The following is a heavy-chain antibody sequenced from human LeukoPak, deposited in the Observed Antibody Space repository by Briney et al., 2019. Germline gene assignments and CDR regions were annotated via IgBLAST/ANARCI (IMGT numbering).Heavy chain of an antibody. J-gene: IGHJ4*02. CDR1: SGSISLYY. V-gene: IGHV4-59*01. CDR3: ARATRDGYNRFDY. Sequence: SETLSLTCTVSSGSISLYYWNWTRQPPGKGLEWIGYIYYSASTNYNPSLKSRVTISVDTSKNQFSLKLSSVTAADTAVYYCARATRDGYNRFDYWGQGTLVTVSS. CDR2: IYYSAST. D-gene: IGHD5-24*01.